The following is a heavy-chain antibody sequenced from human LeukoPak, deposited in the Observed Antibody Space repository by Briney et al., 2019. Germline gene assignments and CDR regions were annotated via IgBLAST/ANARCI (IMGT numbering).Heavy chain of an antibody. CDR2: IIHMFGTA. CDR1: GGTFSSYV. J-gene: IGHJ4*02. CDR3: ARDAVGATCMGY. Sequence: GASVKVSCKTSGGTFSSYVISWVRQAPGQGLEWMGAIIHMFGTAKYAQKFQGRVTITADDSTSAAYMELRSLRSDDTAVYYCARDAVGATCMGYWGQGTLVTVSS. V-gene: IGHV1-69*13. D-gene: IGHD1-26*01.